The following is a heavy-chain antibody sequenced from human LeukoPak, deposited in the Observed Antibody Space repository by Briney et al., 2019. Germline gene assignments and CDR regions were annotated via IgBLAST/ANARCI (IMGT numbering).Heavy chain of an antibody. CDR2: ISASGSHI. CDR3: ARGPQFCSGGSCFGYYFDY. V-gene: IGHV3-21*01. CDR1: GFTFSRYS. J-gene: IGHJ4*02. Sequence: KSGGSLRLSWAAPGFTFSRYSMNLVRQPPGKGLEWVSSISASGSHIYYADSVRGRFSISRDSARNSVYVQMSSLRAEDTAVYYCARGPQFCSGGSCFGYYFDYWGQGALVTVSS. D-gene: IGHD2-15*01.